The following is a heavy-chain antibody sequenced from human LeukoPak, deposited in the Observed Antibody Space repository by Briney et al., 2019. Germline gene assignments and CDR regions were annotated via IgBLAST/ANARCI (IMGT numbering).Heavy chain of an antibody. J-gene: IGHJ6*02. CDR3: ARVPTWKFYYYYGMDV. D-gene: IGHD1-1*01. Sequence: SETLSLTCAVYGGSFSGYYWSWIRQPPGKGLEWIGEINHSGSTNYNPSLKSRVTISVDTSKNQFSLKLSSVTAADTAVCYCARVPTWKFYYYYGMDVWGQGTTVTVSS. CDR1: GGSFSGYY. V-gene: IGHV4-34*01. CDR2: INHSGST.